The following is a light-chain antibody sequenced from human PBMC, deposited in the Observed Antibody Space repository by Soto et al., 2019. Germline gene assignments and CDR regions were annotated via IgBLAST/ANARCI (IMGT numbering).Light chain of an antibody. CDR1: SSDVGGYKY. Sequence: QSVLTQPASVSGSPGQSITISCTGTSSDVGGYKYVSWYQQHPGKAPKLMIFEVSNRPSGVSNRFSGSKSDNTASLTISGLQAEDEADYYCGSYTSSSTLVFGGGTQLT. CDR2: EVS. V-gene: IGLV2-14*01. J-gene: IGLJ2*01. CDR3: GSYTSSSTLV.